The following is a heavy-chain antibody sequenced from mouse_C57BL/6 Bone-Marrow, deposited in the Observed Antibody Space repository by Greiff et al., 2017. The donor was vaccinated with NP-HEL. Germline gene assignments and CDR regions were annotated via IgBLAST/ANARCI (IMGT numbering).Heavy chain of an antibody. CDR2: ISYDGSN. J-gene: IGHJ4*01. CDR1: GYSITSGYY. D-gene: IGHD1-1*01. CDR3: ARTVVAHYYAMDY. Sequence: EVKLMESGPGLVKPSQSLSLTCSVTGYSITSGYYWNWIRQFPGNKLEWMGYISYDGSNNYNPSLKNRISITRDTSKNQFFLKLNSVTTEDTATYYCARTVVAHYYAMDYWGQGTSVTVSS. V-gene: IGHV3-6*01.